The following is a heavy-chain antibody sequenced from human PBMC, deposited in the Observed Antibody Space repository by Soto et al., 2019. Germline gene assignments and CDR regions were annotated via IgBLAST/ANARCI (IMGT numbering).Heavy chain of an antibody. CDR2: FDPEDGET. D-gene: IGHD5-12*01. J-gene: IGHJ6*02. V-gene: IGHV1-24*01. CDR1: GYTLTELS. Sequence: ASVKVSCKVSGYTLTELSMHWVRQAPGKGLEWMGGFDPEDGETIYAQKFQGRVTITEDTSTDTAYMELSSLRSEDTAVYYCATGSRGATISIQDYYYYGMDVWGQGTTVTVSS. CDR3: ATGSRGATISIQDYYYYGMDV.